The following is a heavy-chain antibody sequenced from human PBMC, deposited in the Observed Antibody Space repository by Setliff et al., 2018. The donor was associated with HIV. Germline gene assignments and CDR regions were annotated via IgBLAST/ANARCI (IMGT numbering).Heavy chain of an antibody. CDR1: GFTFGDYA. Sequence: PGGSLRLSCTTSGFTFGDYAMGWVRQAPDKGLEWLAVVSYDGGYQYYADSVKGRFTISRDNSKNTLYLQMNSLRAEDTAVYYCAKVGTYSSGGWGAFDIWGKGQWSPSPQ. D-gene: IGHD6-25*01. CDR3: AKVGTYSSGGWGAFDI. V-gene: IGHV3-30-3*02. J-gene: IGHJ3*02. CDR2: VSYDGGYQ.